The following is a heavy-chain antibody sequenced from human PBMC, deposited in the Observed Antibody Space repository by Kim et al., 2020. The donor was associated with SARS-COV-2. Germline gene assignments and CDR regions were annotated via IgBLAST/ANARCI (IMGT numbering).Heavy chain of an antibody. CDR3: ARDKGSHSSSALGYFDY. V-gene: IGHV3-30*07. D-gene: IGHD6-6*01. J-gene: IGHJ4*02. Sequence: VKGRFTISGDNSKNPLYLQMNSLRAEDTAVYYCARDKGSHSSSALGYFDYWGQGTLVTVSS.